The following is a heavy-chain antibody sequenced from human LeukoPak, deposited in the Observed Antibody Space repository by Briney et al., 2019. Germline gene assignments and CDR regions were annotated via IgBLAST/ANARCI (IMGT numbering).Heavy chain of an antibody. CDR3: AKGVRLWFAFYFDY. J-gene: IGHJ4*02. Sequence: GGSLRLSCAGPGFTLGNYAMSWVRQAPGKGLEWISAISGNGYNTYYADSVKGRFAISSESSGNTLYLQMHSLRAEDTAVYYCAKGVRLWFAFYFDYWGQGTLVTVSS. D-gene: IGHD3-10*01. CDR2: ISGNGYNT. CDR1: GFTLGNYA. V-gene: IGHV3-23*01.